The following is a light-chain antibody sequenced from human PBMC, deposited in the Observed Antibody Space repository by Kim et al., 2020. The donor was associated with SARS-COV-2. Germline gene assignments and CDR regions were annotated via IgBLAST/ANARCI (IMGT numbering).Light chain of an antibody. Sequence: SYELTQPPSVSVSPGQTASITCSGDKLGDKYAYWYQQKPGQSPVLVIYEDTKRPSGIPERFSASNSENTATLTISRTQAIDEADYYCQAWGTRTVVFGGGTQLTVL. J-gene: IGLJ2*01. CDR3: QAWGTRTVV. V-gene: IGLV3-1*01. CDR2: EDT. CDR1: KLGDKY.